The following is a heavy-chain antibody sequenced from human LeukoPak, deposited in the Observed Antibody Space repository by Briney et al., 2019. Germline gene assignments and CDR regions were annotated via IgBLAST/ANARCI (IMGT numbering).Heavy chain of an antibody. Sequence: GRSLRLSCAASGFTFSSYAMHWVRQAPGKGLEWVAVISYDGSNKYYADSVKGRFTISRDNSKNTLYLQMNSLRAEDTAVYYCASPLHYYDSSGYSDWGQGTLVTVSS. CDR3: ASPLHYYDSSGYSD. D-gene: IGHD3-22*01. CDR2: ISYDGSNK. V-gene: IGHV3-30-3*01. CDR1: GFTFSSYA. J-gene: IGHJ4*02.